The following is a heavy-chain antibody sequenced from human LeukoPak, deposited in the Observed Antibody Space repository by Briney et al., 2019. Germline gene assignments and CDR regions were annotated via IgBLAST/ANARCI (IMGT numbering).Heavy chain of an antibody. D-gene: IGHD4-23*01. Sequence: GGSLRLSCAASGVTFSSYEMHWVRQAPGKGLEWVSYISSSGSTIYYADSVKGRFTISRDNAKNSLYLQMNSLRAEDTAVYYCARDYGGSSPFDYWGQGTLVTVSS. CDR3: ARDYGGSSPFDY. CDR1: GVTFSSYE. J-gene: IGHJ4*02. CDR2: ISSSGSTI. V-gene: IGHV3-48*03.